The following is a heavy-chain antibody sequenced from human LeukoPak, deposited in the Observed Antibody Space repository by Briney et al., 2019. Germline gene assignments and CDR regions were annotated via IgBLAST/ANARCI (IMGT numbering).Heavy chain of an antibody. V-gene: IGHV1-58*02. CDR1: GFTFASST. Sequence: SVKVSCKASGFTFASSTMQWVRQARGQRLEWIGWIVVGSGNTNYAQKFQERVTITRDMSTSTAYMALSSLRSEDTAVYYCAADPDSRGWYGGGDYWGQGTLVTVSS. J-gene: IGHJ4*02. D-gene: IGHD6-19*01. CDR3: AADPDSRGWYGGGDY. CDR2: IVVGSGNT.